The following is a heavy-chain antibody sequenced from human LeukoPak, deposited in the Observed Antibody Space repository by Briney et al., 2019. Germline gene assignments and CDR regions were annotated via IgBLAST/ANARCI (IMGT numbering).Heavy chain of an antibody. V-gene: IGHV4-4*07. J-gene: IGHJ5*02. CDR3: ARELLGYCSSTSCYWFGP. CDR2: IYTSGST. Sequence: SETLSLTCTVSGGSISSYYWSWIRQPAGKGLEWIGRIYTSGSTNYNPSLKSRVTMSVDTSKNQFSLKLSSVTAADTAVYYCARELLGYCSSTSCYWFGPWGQGTLVTVSS. D-gene: IGHD2-2*01. CDR1: GGSISSYY.